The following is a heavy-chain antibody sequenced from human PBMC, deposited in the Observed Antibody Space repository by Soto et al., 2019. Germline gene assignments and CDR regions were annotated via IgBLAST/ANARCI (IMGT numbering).Heavy chain of an antibody. J-gene: IGHJ3*02. CDR1: GYRFTSYG. D-gene: IGHD3-10*01. CDR2: ISAYNGNT. Sequence: ASVKVSCKVSGYRFTSYGISWVRQAPGQGLEWMGWISAYNGNTNYAQKLQGRVTMTTDTSTSTAYMELRSLRSDDTAVYYCARVGSPDYYGSGSPNDASDSWGQGTMVTVSS. V-gene: IGHV1-18*01. CDR3: ARVGSPDYYGSGSPNDASDS.